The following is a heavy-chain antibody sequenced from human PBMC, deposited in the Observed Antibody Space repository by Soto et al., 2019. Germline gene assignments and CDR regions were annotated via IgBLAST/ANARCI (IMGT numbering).Heavy chain of an antibody. J-gene: IGHJ3*01. CDR1: TFTFSTYA. V-gene: IGHV3-23*01. CDR2: IWDSSHST. Sequence: EVQVLESGGGFVVPGGSLRLSCTTSTFTFSTYAMTWVRQAPGKGLQWVSSIWDSSHSTNYADSVKGRFTISRDNSKNTLYLQVNSLRAEDTATYYCARDPHGDYIGAFDLWGQGIMVTGSP. D-gene: IGHD4-17*01. CDR3: ARDPHGDYIGAFDL.